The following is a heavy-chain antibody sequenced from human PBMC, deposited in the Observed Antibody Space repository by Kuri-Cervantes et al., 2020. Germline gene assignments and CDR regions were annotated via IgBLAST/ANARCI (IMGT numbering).Heavy chain of an antibody. Sequence: GESLKISCAASGFTFSSYAMHWVRQAPGKGLEWVAFISYDGSNKYYADSVKGRFTISRDNSKNTLYLQMNSLRAEDTAVYYYARDVDDRSWYFGYYYYGMDVWGQGTPVTVSS. J-gene: IGHJ6*02. CDR1: GFTFSSYA. CDR3: ARDVDDRSWYFGYYYYGMDV. D-gene: IGHD6-13*01. V-gene: IGHV3-30-3*01. CDR2: ISYDGSNK.